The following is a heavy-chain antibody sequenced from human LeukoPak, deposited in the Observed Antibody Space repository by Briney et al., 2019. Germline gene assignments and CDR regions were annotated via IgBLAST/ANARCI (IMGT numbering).Heavy chain of an antibody. CDR2: LYSSGYT. CDR3: AKRGVPAAREDYYFDY. CDR1: TFSVSTNY. J-gene: IGHJ4*02. D-gene: IGHD2-2*01. Sequence: GGSLRLSCAASTFSVSTNYMSWVRQAPGKGLEWISVLYSSGYTKYADSVRGRFSISRDNSENTLSLQMNSLRAEDTAVYYCAKRGVPAAREDYYFDYWGQGTLVTVSS. V-gene: IGHV3-66*04.